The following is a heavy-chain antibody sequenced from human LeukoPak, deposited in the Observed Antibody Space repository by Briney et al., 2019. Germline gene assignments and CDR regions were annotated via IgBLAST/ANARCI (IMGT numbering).Heavy chain of an antibody. V-gene: IGHV4-39*07. Sequence: PSETLSLICTVSGGSISSSSYYWGWIRQPPGKGLEWIGSIYYSGSTYYNPSLKSRVTISVDTSKNQFSLKLSSVTAADTAVYYCARATMVRGVIISPYYYYYMDVWGKGTTVTISS. CDR1: GGSISSSSYY. CDR2: IYYSGST. D-gene: IGHD3-10*01. J-gene: IGHJ6*03. CDR3: ARATMVRGVIISPYYYYYMDV.